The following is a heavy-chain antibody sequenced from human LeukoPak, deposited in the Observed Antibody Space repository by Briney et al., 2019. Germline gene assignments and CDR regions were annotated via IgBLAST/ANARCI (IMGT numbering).Heavy chain of an antibody. D-gene: IGHD6-13*01. V-gene: IGHV4-34*01. Sequence: SETLSLTCAVYGGSFGGYYWSWIRQPPGKGLEWIGEINHSGSTNYNPSLKSRVTISVDTSKNQFSLKLSSVTAADTAVYYCARGLVSIAAAGSNWFDPWGQGTLVTVSS. CDR1: GGSFGGYY. J-gene: IGHJ5*02. CDR2: INHSGST. CDR3: ARGLVSIAAAGSNWFDP.